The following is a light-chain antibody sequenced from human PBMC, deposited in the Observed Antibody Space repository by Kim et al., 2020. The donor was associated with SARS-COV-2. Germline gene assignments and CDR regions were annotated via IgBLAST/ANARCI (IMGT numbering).Light chain of an antibody. Sequence: DFQMTQSPSSLSASVGDTVTITCRASQGVDNYLAWYQQKPGKVPKLLIYGASTLQSGVPSRFSGSGSGTDFSLTISSLQPEDVATYYCQKYNSGPYTFGQGTKLEI. CDR1: QGVDNY. CDR3: QKYNSGPYT. J-gene: IGKJ2*01. CDR2: GAS. V-gene: IGKV1-27*01.